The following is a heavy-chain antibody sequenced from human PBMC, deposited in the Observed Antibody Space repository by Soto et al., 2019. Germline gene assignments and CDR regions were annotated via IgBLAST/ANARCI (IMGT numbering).Heavy chain of an antibody. CDR3: AKDKWELSYYFDY. D-gene: IGHD1-26*01. J-gene: IGHJ4*02. CDR1: GFTFDDYA. CDR2: ISWNSGRI. Sequence: EVQLVESGGGLVQPGRSLRLSCAASGFTFDDYAMHWVRQAAGKGLEWVSIISWNSGRIGYADSVKGRFTISRDNAKNSVYLQMNSLRAEDTALYYCAKDKWELSYYFDYWGQGTLFTVSS. V-gene: IGHV3-9*01.